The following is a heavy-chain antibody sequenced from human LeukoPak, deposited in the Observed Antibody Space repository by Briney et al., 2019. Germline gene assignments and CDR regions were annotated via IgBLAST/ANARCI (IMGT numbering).Heavy chain of an antibody. D-gene: IGHD5-24*01. CDR1: GGSISNYY. J-gene: IGHJ4*02. Sequence: SETLSLTCTVSGGSISNYYWSWIRQPAGKGLEWIGRIYSSGSTNYNPSHKSRVTMSVDTSKIQFSLQLSSVTAADTAVYYCVRCSRDGYNNYFFDFWGQGALVTVSS. CDR2: IYSSGST. CDR3: VRCSRDGYNNYFFDF. V-gene: IGHV4-4*07.